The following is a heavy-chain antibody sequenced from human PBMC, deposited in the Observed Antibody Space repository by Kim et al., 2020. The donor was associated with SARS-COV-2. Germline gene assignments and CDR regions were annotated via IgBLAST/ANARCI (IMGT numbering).Heavy chain of an antibody. V-gene: IGHV3-23*01. CDR1: GFTFSSYA. Sequence: GGSLRLSCAASGFTFSSYAMSWVRQAPGKGLEWVAVISGSGGSTYYADSVKGRFTISRDNSKNTLYLQMNSLRAEDTAVYYCAKLRNRGYDFGFSDYWGQGTLVSVSS. CDR2: ISGSGGST. J-gene: IGHJ4*02. D-gene: IGHD5-12*01. CDR3: AKLRNRGYDFGFSDY.